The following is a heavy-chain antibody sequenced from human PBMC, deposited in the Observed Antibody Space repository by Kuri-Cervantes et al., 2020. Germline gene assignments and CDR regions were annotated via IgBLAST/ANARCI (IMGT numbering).Heavy chain of an antibody. D-gene: IGHD2-21*01. V-gene: IGHV3-23*01. Sequence: GGSLRLSCAASGFPFNSYAMNWVRQAPGKGLEWVSTISSTGSTYYSDSVKGRFTISRDNSRHTMSLQMNNLRAEDTAVYYCTKAATSRIIQDAFDFWGQGTVVTVSS. J-gene: IGHJ3*01. CDR1: GFPFNSYA. CDR3: TKAATSRIIQDAFDF. CDR2: ISSTGST.